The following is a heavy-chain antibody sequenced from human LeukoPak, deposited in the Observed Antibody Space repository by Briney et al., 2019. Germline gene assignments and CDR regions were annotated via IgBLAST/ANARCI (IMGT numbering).Heavy chain of an antibody. V-gene: IGHV4-39*01. CDR3: ARQLKECTRGVYITGKACWFDL. D-gene: IGHD3-10*01. J-gene: IGHJ5*02. CDR1: GGSFSSGHCY. Sequence: SETLSLTCSVSGGSFSSGHCYWVWHPHPPGPGLQWLGSICYSGTTYHNPSLKGRITISVSTTQNPFSLNLSTVTAAATAFYSRARQLKECTRGVYITGKACWFDLWGKGTLVTVSS. CDR2: ICYSGTT.